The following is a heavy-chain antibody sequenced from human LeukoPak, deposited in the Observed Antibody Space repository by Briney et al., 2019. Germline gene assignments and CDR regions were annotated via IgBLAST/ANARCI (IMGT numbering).Heavy chain of an antibody. J-gene: IGHJ4*02. CDR2: IYYSGST. CDR3: ARERAYDSSGPFDY. V-gene: IGHV4-59*01. D-gene: IGHD3-22*01. Sequence: SETLSLTCTVSGGSISSYYWSWIRQPPGKGLEWIGYIYYSGSTNYNPSLKRRVTISVDTSKNQFSLKLSSVTAADTAVYYCARERAYDSSGPFDYWGQGTLVTVSS. CDR1: GGSISSYY.